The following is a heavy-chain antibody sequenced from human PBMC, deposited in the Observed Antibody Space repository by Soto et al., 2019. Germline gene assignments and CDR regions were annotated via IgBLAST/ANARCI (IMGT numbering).Heavy chain of an antibody. CDR1: GFTFSDYY. Sequence: GWSLRLPCAASGFTFSDYYMSWIRKAPGKGLEWVSYISSSSSYTNYADSVKGRFTISRDNAKNSLYLQMNSLRAEDTAVYYCARDATGYSSSWYTHWGQGTLVTVSS. J-gene: IGHJ4*02. CDR2: ISSSSSYT. CDR3: ARDATGYSSSWYTH. V-gene: IGHV3-11*05. D-gene: IGHD6-13*01.